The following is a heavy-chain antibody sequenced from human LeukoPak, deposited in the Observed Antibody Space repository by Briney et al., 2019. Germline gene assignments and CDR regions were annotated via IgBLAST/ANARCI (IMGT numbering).Heavy chain of an antibody. CDR3: ATNKNGYSSSGLYYSGGDV. J-gene: IGHJ6*04. CDR1: GYTLTELS. Sequence: EASVKVSCKVSGYTLTELSMHWVRQAPGKGLEWMGGFDPEDGETIYAQKFQGRVTMTEDTSTDTAYMELSSLRSEDTAVYYCATNKNGYSSSGLYYSGGDVGAKGPRVTVSS. D-gene: IGHD6-13*01. V-gene: IGHV1-24*01. CDR2: FDPEDGET.